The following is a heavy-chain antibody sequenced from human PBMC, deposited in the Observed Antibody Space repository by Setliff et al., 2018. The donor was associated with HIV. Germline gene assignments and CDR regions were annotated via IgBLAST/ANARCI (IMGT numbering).Heavy chain of an antibody. CDR2: VNPDETIT. CDR1: GLPFSSNW. Sequence: GGSLRLSCVVSGLPFSSNWMHWVRQAPGKGLEWVSRVNPDETITTYADSVRGRFTISRDNAKNTLYLQMDNLRAEDTALYYCVRDRQLTFDFWGQGTLVTVSS. D-gene: IGHD3-3*01. CDR3: VRDRQLTFDF. V-gene: IGHV3-74*01. J-gene: IGHJ4*02.